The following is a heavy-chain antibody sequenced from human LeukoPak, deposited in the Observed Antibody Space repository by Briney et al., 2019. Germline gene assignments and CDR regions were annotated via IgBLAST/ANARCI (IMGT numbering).Heavy chain of an antibody. CDR1: GFTFSSYS. CDR3: ARGNSRGYSYGAARTYYYGMDV. D-gene: IGHD5-18*01. CDR2: ISSSISTI. J-gene: IGHJ6*02. V-gene: IGHV3-48*02. Sequence: GGSLRLSCAASGFTFSSYSMNWVRQAPGKGLEWVSYISSSISTIYYADSVKGRFTISRDNAKNSLYLQMNSLRDEDTAVYYCARGNSRGYSYGAARTYYYGMDVWGQGTTVTVSS.